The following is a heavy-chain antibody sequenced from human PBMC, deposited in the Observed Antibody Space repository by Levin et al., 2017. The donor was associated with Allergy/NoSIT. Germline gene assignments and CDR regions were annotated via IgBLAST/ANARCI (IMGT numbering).Heavy chain of an antibody. J-gene: IGHJ5*02. Sequence: SETLSLTCAVHGVSFSAHHWSWIRQPPGKGLEWIGESNQSGSASYNASLKSRVSISVDKSRNQFSLKLTSVTAADTAIYFCARLGGNGFYNWFDPWGQGTLVTVSS. CDR3: ARLGGNGFYNWFDP. V-gene: IGHV4-34*01. CDR2: SNQSGSA. D-gene: IGHD6-19*01. CDR1: GVSFSAHH.